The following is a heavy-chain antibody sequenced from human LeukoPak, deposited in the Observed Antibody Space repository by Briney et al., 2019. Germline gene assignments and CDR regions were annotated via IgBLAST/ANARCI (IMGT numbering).Heavy chain of an antibody. V-gene: IGHV3-9*01. Sequence: GGSLRLSCAASGFTFSSYAMSWVRQAPGKGLEWVSGIGWNSDSIGYADSVKGRFTISRDNAKNSLYLQMNSLRAEDTALYYCAKDNDYRPNESYFWYFDLWGRGTLVTVSS. CDR3: AKDNDYRPNESYFWYFDL. CDR1: GFTFSSYA. CDR2: IGWNSDSI. D-gene: IGHD4-11*01. J-gene: IGHJ2*01.